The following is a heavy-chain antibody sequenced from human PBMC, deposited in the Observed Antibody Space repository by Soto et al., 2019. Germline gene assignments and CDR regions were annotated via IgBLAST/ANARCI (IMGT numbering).Heavy chain of an antibody. J-gene: IGHJ3*02. Sequence: ASVKVSCKASGYAFTTYVMHWVRQAPGQGLEWMGIINPSGGSASYAQKFQGRVTMTRDTSTSTVYMELSSLRSEDTAVYYCAHDYGDYGSAFDIWGQGTMVTVSS. CDR3: AHDYGDYGSAFDI. V-gene: IGHV1-46*03. CDR1: GYAFTTYV. D-gene: IGHD4-17*01. CDR2: INPSGGSA.